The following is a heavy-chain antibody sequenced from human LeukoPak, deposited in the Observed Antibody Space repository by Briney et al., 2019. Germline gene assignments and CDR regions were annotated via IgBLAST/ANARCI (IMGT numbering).Heavy chain of an antibody. V-gene: IGHV3-21*01. D-gene: IGHD4-17*01. CDR2: ISSSTSYI. CDR3: ARAGGSTVSHSDY. Sequence: GGSLRLSCAASGFTFSSYSMNWIRQAPGKGLEWVSSISSSTSYIYYADSVKGRFTISKDNAKNSLYLQMNSLRAEDTAVHYCARAGGSTVSHSDYWGQGTLVTVSS. CDR1: GFTFSSYS. J-gene: IGHJ4*02.